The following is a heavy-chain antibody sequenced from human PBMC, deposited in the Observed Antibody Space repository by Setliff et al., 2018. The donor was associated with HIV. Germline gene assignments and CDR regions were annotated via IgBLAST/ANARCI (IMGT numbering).Heavy chain of an antibody. CDR1: GGSISSGGYY. CDR2: IYYSGST. CDR3: ARHRGVRGSSGWYGISWFDP. D-gene: IGHD6-19*01. J-gene: IGHJ5*02. Sequence: SETLSLTCTVSGGSISSGGYYWSWIRQHPGKGLEWIGFIYYSGSTYHNPSLKSRVTISVDTSKNQFSLKLNSVTAADTAVYYCARHRGVRGSSGWYGISWFDPWGQGTLVTVSS. V-gene: IGHV4-31*03.